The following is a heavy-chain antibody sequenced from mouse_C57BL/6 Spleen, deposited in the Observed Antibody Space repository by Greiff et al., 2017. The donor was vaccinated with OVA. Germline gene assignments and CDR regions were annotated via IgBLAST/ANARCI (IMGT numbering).Heavy chain of an antibody. CDR1: GFTFSDYG. V-gene: IGHV5-17*01. Sequence: EVKLVESGGGLVKPGGSLKLSCAASGFTFSDYGMHWVRQAPEKGLEWVAYISSGSSTIYYADTVKGRFTISRDNAKNHLFLQMTSLRSEDTAMYYCARLITTVVDWYFDVWGTGTTVTVSS. CDR2: ISSGSSTI. J-gene: IGHJ1*03. D-gene: IGHD1-1*01. CDR3: ARLITTVVDWYFDV.